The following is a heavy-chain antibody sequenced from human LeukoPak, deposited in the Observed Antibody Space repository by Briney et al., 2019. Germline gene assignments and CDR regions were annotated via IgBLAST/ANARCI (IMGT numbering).Heavy chain of an antibody. CDR2: IYHSGST. V-gene: IGHV4-34*01. CDR3: ARGYSYYYYMDV. Sequence: SETLSLTCAVYGGSFSGYYWSWIRQPPGKGLEWIGSIYHSGSTYYNPSLKSRVTISVDTSKNQFSLKLSSVTAADTAVYYCARGYSYYYYMDVWGKGTTVTVSS. CDR1: GGSFSGYY. J-gene: IGHJ6*03.